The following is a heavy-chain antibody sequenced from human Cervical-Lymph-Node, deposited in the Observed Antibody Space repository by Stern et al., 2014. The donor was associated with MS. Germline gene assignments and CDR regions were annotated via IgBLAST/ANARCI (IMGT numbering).Heavy chain of an antibody. D-gene: IGHD3-10*01. J-gene: IGHJ4*02. V-gene: IGHV3-30*01. CDR3: ARGVLLGVLRY. Sequence: VQLVQSGGGVVQPGRSLRLSCAASGFTFSSYAMHWVRQAPGKGIEWVAVISYDGSNKYYADSVKGRFTISRDNSKNTLYLQMNSLRAEDTAVYYCARGVLLGVLRYWGQGTLVTVSS. CDR1: GFTFSSYA. CDR2: ISYDGSNK.